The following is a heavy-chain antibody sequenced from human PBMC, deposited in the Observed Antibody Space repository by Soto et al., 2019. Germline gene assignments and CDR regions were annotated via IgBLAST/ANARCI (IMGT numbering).Heavy chain of an antibody. D-gene: IGHD6-19*01. CDR2: INHSGSA. V-gene: IGHV4-34*01. J-gene: IGHJ1*01. CDR1: GGSFSGYY. CDR3: ASGYSSGWYFQH. Sequence: QVQLQQWGAGLLKPSETLSLTCAVYGGSFSGYYWSWIRQPPGKGLEWIGEINHSGSANYNPSLKSRVTISVDTSKNQFSLKLSSVTAADTAVYYCASGYSSGWYFQHWGQGTLVTVSS.